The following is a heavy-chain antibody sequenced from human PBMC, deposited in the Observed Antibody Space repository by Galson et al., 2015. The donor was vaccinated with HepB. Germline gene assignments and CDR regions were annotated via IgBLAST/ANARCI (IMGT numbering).Heavy chain of an antibody. CDR2: ISYDGSNK. Sequence: SLRLSCAASGFTFSSYGMHWVRQAPGKGLEWVAVISYDGSNKYYADSVKGRFTISRDNSKNTLYLQMNSLRAEDTAVYYCAKPGPYYSLYAFDIWGQGTMVTVSS. CDR1: GFTFSSYG. V-gene: IGHV3-30*18. D-gene: IGHD2/OR15-2a*01. CDR3: AKPGPYYSLYAFDI. J-gene: IGHJ3*02.